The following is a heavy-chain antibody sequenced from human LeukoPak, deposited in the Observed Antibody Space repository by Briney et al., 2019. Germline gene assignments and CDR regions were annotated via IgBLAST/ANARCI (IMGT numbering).Heavy chain of an antibody. J-gene: IGHJ4*02. CDR1: GFTVSSNY. V-gene: IGHV3-23*01. CDR3: AKDSSGSYGEFDY. Sequence: PGGSLRLSCAASGFTVSSNYMSWVRQAPGKGLGWVSAISGSGGSTYYADSVKGRFTISRDNSKNTLYLQMNSLRAEDTAVYYCAKDSSGSYGEFDYWGQGTLVTVSS. D-gene: IGHD1-26*01. CDR2: ISGSGGST.